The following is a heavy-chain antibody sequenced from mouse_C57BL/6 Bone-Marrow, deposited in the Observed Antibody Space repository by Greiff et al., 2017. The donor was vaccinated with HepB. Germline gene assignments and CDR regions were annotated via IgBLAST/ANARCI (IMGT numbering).Heavy chain of an antibody. CDR1: GFTFSDYG. Sequence: EVQGVESGGGLVKPGRSLKLSCAASGFTFSDYGMHWVRQAPEKGLEWVAYISSGSSTIYYADTVKGRFTISRDNAKNTLFLQMTSLRSEDTAMYYCARAYYGYFDVWGTGTTVTVSS. V-gene: IGHV5-17*01. CDR2: ISSGSSTI. CDR3: ARAYYGYFDV. J-gene: IGHJ1*03. D-gene: IGHD2-10*01.